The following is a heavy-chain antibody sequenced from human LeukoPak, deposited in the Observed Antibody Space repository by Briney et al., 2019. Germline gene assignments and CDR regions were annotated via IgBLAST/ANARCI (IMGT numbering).Heavy chain of an antibody. CDR1: GFNFSNFA. V-gene: IGHV3-23*01. CDR2: ISDSGGGT. Sequence: GGSLRLSCAASGFNFSNFAMSWVRQAPGKGLQWVSAISDSGGGTFYADSVKGRFTISRDNSKNTLYLQMNSLRAEDTAVYYCAKVGVGWVAFEYWGQGTLVTVSS. CDR3: AKVGVGWVAFEY. J-gene: IGHJ4*02. D-gene: IGHD3-16*01.